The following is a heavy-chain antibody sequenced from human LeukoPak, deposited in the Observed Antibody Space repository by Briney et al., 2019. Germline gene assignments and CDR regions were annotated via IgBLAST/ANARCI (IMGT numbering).Heavy chain of an antibody. CDR1: GYTLTELS. D-gene: IGHD3-10*01. J-gene: IGHJ5*01. V-gene: IGHV1-24*01. CDR3: ATARMVRGVSRRGLSGLWFDP. Sequence: GASVKVSCKVSGYTLTELSMHWVRQAPGKGLEWMGGFDPEDGETIYAQKFQGRVTMTEDTSTDTAYMELSSLRSEDTAVYYCATARMVRGVSRRGLSGLWFDPWGQGTTVTVSS. CDR2: FDPEDGET.